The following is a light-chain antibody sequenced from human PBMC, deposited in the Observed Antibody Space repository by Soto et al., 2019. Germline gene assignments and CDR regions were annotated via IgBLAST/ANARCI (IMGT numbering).Light chain of an antibody. CDR2: EVN. J-gene: IGLJ1*01. CDR1: SSDVGGYNY. CDR3: SSFTSTTPGDV. Sequence: QSALTQPASVSGSPGQSITISCTGTSSDVGGYNYVSWYQQHPGKAPKVMIYEVNNRPSGVSNRFSGSKSGNTASLTISGLQAEDEADYYCSSFTSTTPGDVFGTGTKVTVL. V-gene: IGLV2-14*01.